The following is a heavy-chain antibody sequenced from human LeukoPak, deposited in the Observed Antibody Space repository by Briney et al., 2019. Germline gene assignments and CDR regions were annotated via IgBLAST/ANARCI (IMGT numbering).Heavy chain of an antibody. CDR3: ARSYDSSGYYYYGMDV. Sequence: PSETLSLTCTVSGGSISRYYWSWVRQPPGKGLEWIGYIYYSGSTSYNPSLKSRVTISLDTSKNQFSLTLSSVTAADTAVYHCARSYDSSGYYYYGMDVWGQGTTVTVSS. CDR1: GGSISRYY. V-gene: IGHV4-59*01. CDR2: IYYSGST. J-gene: IGHJ6*02. D-gene: IGHD3-22*01.